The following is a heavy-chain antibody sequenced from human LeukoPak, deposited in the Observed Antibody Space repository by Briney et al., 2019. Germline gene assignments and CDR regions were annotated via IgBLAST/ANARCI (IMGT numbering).Heavy chain of an antibody. Sequence: KPSETLSHTCTVSGGSISSYYWSWIRQPPGKGLEWIGYIYYSGSTNYNPSLKSRVTISVDTSKNQFSLKLSSVTAADTAVYYCAREEYYGSGNWFDPWGQGTLVTVSS. CDR3: AREEYYGSGNWFDP. V-gene: IGHV4-59*01. D-gene: IGHD3-10*01. J-gene: IGHJ5*02. CDR2: IYYSGST. CDR1: GGSISSYY.